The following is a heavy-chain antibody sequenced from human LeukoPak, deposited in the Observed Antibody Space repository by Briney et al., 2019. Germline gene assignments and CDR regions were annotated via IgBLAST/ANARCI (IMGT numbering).Heavy chain of an antibody. V-gene: IGHV1-2*02. CDR1: GYTFTGYY. Sequence: ASVKVSCKASGYTFTGYYMHWVRQAPGQGLEWMGWINPNSGATNYAQKFQGRVTMTRDTSISTAYMELSRLRSDDTAVYYCAREFLNYDILTESYYYYMDVWGKGTTVTISS. D-gene: IGHD3-9*01. CDR2: INPNSGAT. CDR3: AREFLNYDILTESYYYYMDV. J-gene: IGHJ6*03.